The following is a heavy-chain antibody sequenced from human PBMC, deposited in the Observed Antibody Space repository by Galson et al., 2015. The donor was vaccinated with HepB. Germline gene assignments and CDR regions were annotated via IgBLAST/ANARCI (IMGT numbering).Heavy chain of an antibody. CDR3: ARGSTTWFDWFDP. CDR1: GYAISSGYY. V-gene: IGHV4-38-2*02. D-gene: IGHD6-13*01. Sequence: ETLSLTCTVSGYAISSGYYWGWIRQPPGRGLEWIGSIFHSGSAYYNPSHKSRVTISVDTSRNQLSLRLNSVTAADTAVYYCARGSTTWFDWFDPWGRGTLVTVSS. J-gene: IGHJ5*02. CDR2: IFHSGSA.